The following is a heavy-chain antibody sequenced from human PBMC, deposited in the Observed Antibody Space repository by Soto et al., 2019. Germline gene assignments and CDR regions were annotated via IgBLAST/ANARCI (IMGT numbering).Heavy chain of an antibody. CDR2: IFGNDDK. J-gene: IGHJ4*02. CDR3: ARIFDVWNGYYFSC. CDR1: GFSVITSGVA. V-gene: IGHV2-5*01. D-gene: IGHD3-3*01. Sequence: CGPTKVTSAPTVPLTCIFSGFSVITSGVALGWARHDPRKGPEWLAFIFGNDDKRYSPSLENRLTITKDTSKNQVVLTVANMDPVGTATYYCARIFDVWNGYYFSCWGRGTMVTVSS.